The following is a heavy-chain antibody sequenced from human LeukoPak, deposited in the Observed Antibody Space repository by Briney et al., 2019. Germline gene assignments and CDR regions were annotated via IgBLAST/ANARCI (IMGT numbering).Heavy chain of an antibody. CDR2: ISYDGSNK. CDR3: AKETKIAAAGKNLGVATRKPPYDAFDI. V-gene: IGHV3-30*18. J-gene: IGHJ3*02. CDR1: GFTFSSYG. Sequence: GGSLRLSCAASGFTFSSYGMHWVRQAPGKGLEWVAVISYDGSNKYYADSVKGRFTISRDNSKNTLYLQMNSLRAEDTAVYYCAKETKIAAAGKNLGVATRKPPYDAFDIWGQGTMVTVSS. D-gene: IGHD6-13*01.